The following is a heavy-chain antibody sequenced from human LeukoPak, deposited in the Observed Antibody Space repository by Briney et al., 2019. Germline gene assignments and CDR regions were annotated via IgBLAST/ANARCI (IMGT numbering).Heavy chain of an antibody. V-gene: IGHV3-30*04. CDR3: AKDSGSYNYYYYMDV. CDR2: ISYDGSNK. J-gene: IGHJ6*03. Sequence: PGRSLRLSCAASGFTFSSYAMHWVRQAPGKGLEWVAVISYDGSNKYYADSVKGRFTISRDNSKNTLYLQMNSLRAEDTAVYYCAKDSGSYNYYYYMDVWGKGTTVTMSS. CDR1: GFTFSSYA. D-gene: IGHD3-10*01.